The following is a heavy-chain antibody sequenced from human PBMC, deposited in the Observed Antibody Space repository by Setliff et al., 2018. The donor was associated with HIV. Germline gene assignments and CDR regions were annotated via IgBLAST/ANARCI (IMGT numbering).Heavy chain of an antibody. CDR2: ISAYNGNT. CDR3: ARNSNVYISATGLSGSFYYFDY. V-gene: IGHV1-18*01. CDR1: DYTFTSYG. D-gene: IGHD4-17*01. Sequence: ASVKVSCKASDYTFTSYGISWVRQAPGQGLEWMGWISAYNGNTNYAQKLQGRVTMTTDTSTSTAYMELRSLRSDDTAVYYCARNSNVYISATGLSGSFYYFDYWGQGTLVTVSS. J-gene: IGHJ4*02.